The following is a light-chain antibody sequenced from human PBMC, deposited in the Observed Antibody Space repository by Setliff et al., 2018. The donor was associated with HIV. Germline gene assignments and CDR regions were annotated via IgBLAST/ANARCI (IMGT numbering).Light chain of an antibody. V-gene: IGLV2-14*03. CDR3: CSYTSSLTYV. Sequence: QSALIQPASVSGSPGQSVTVSCTGTSSDVGSYNFVSWYQQHPGRAPKLTIYDVTKRPSGVSDRFSGSKSGNTASLTISGLQTEDEADYYCCSYTSSLTYVFGTGTKVTVL. CDR1: SSDVGSYNF. CDR2: DVT. J-gene: IGLJ1*01.